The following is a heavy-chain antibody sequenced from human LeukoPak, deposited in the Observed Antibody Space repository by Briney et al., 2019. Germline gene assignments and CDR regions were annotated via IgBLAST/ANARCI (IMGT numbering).Heavy chain of an antibody. CDR2: IIPIFGTA. CDR3: ARERDDSSGYYPRGYYYHGMDV. D-gene: IGHD3-22*01. J-gene: IGHJ6*02. V-gene: IGHV1-69*13. CDR1: GYTFTSYY. Sequence: ASVKVSCKASGYTFTSYYMHWVRQAPGQGLEWMGGIIPIFGTANYAQKFQGRVTITADESTSTAYMELSSLRSEDTAVYYCARERDDSSGYYPRGYYYHGMDVWGQGTTVTVSS.